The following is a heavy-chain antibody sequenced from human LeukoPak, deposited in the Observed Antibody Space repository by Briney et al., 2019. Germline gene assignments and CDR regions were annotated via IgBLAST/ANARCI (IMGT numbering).Heavy chain of an antibody. V-gene: IGHV1-8*01. CDR1: GYTFTSYD. D-gene: IGHD4-17*01. J-gene: IGHJ5*02. Sequence: ASVKVSCKASGYTFTSYDINWVRQATGQGLEWMGWMNPNSGNTGYAQKFQGRVTMTRNTSISTAYMELSSLRSEDTAVYYCTRGYPTEGWFDPWGQGTLVTVSS. CDR2: MNPNSGNT. CDR3: TRGYPTEGWFDP.